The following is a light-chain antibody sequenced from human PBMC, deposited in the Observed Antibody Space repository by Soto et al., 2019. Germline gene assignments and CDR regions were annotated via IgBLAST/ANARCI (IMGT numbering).Light chain of an antibody. CDR1: QNIINN. CDR3: QQSYSIPWT. Sequence: DIQMTQSPSSLSASVGDRVTITCRASQNIINNLNWYRQKPGKVPNLLIYAASNLQSGVPSRFSGSGSGTEFTLTITSLQPEDFATYYCQQSYSIPWTFGQGTKVEIK. J-gene: IGKJ1*01. CDR2: AAS. V-gene: IGKV1-39*01.